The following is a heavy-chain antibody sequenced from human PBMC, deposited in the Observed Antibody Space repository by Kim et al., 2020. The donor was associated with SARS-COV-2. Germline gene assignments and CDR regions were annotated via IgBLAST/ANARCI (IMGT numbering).Heavy chain of an antibody. Sequence: ASVKVSCKVSGYTLTELSMHWVRQAPGKGLEWMGGFDPEDGETIYAQKFQGRVTMTEDTSTDTAYMELSSLRSEDTAVYYCATEGRSSWYYRYWYFDLWGRGTLVTVSS. CDR1: GYTLTELS. V-gene: IGHV1-24*01. CDR2: FDPEDGET. D-gene: IGHD6-13*01. J-gene: IGHJ2*01. CDR3: ATEGRSSWYYRYWYFDL.